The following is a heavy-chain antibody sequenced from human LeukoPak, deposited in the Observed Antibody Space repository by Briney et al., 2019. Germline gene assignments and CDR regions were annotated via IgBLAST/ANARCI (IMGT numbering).Heavy chain of an antibody. J-gene: IGHJ4*02. CDR3: ARVNINNWHSCDY. CDR1: GGSISSNNW. Sequence: SGTLSLTCAVSGGSISSNNWWGWVRQPPGKGLERIGEIYHSGSPNYNPSLKSRVTISVDKSRNHFSLNLSSVTAADTAVYYCARVNINNWHSCDYWGQGTLVTVSS. CDR2: IYHSGSP. D-gene: IGHD1-1*01. V-gene: IGHV4-4*02.